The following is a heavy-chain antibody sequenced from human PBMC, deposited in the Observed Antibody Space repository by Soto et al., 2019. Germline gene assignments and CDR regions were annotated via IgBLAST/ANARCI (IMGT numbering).Heavy chain of an antibody. CDR3: AAPFSFTVTDYYYYGMDV. CDR2: IVVGSGNT. V-gene: IGHV1-58*01. Sequence: SVKVSCKASGFTFTSSAVQWVRQARGQRLEWIGWIVVGSGNTNYAQKFQERVTITRDMSTSTAYMELSSLRSEDTAVYYCAAPFSFTVTDYYYYGMDVWGQGTTVTVSS. J-gene: IGHJ6*02. D-gene: IGHD4-17*01. CDR1: GFTFTSSA.